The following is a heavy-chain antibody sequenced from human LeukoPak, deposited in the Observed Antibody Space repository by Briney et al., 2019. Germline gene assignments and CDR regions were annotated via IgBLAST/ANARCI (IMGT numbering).Heavy chain of an antibody. CDR1: GFTFSIYW. Sequence: GGSLRLSCTASGFTFSIYWMHCVRQAPGKGLVWVSRVNGDGSDPRYADSVKGRFTVSRDNAKNTLYLQMNSLRAEDTALYYCARGAVSHYDILTDPWGQGTLVTVSS. J-gene: IGHJ4*02. V-gene: IGHV3-74*01. CDR3: ARGAVSHYDILTDP. CDR2: VNGDGSDP. D-gene: IGHD3-9*01.